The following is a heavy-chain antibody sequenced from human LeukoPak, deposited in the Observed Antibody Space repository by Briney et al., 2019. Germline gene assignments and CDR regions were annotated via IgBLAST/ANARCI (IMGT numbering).Heavy chain of an antibody. Sequence: GGSLRLSCAASGFTFSGYEMNWVRQAPGKGLEWISYISSSGSTIYYADSVKGRFTISRDNAKNSLYLQMYSLKTEDTAVYYCAREKPELDYWGQGTLVTVSS. CDR2: ISSSGSTI. CDR3: AREKPELDY. J-gene: IGHJ4*02. V-gene: IGHV3-48*03. CDR1: GFTFSGYE.